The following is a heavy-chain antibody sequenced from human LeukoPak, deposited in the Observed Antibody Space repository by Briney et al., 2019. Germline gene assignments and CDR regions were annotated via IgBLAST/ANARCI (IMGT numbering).Heavy chain of an antibody. J-gene: IGHJ4*02. CDR3: ARDTLIVVVPAAYDY. Sequence: GSLRLSCEASGFTFSDSYMSWLRQPPGKGLESISYIGPSGNFINYADSVKGRFTISRDNAKKSLYLQINSLRAEDTAVYYCARDTLIVVVPAAYDYWGQGTLVTVSS. CDR1: GFTFSDSY. D-gene: IGHD2-2*01. CDR2: IGPSGNFI. V-gene: IGHV3-11*01.